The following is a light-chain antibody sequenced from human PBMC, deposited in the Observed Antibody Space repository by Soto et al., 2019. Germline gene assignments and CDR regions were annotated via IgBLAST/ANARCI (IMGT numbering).Light chain of an antibody. CDR3: QQYGSSPLT. Sequence: EIVLTQSPGTLSLSPGERATLSCRASQSVRSNYLAWYQQKPGQAPRFLIYDASSRATGIPDRFSGSGSGTDFTLTIRRLAPEDFVVYYCQQYGSSPLTFGGGTKVEIK. CDR2: DAS. CDR1: QSVRSNY. J-gene: IGKJ4*01. V-gene: IGKV3-20*01.